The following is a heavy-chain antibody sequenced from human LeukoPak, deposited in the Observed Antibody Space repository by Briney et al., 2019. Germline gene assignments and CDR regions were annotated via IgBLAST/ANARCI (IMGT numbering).Heavy chain of an antibody. V-gene: IGHV4-34*01. J-gene: IGHJ4*02. D-gene: IGHD4-17*01. CDR3: ARHVLRRGPWFFEY. CDR1: GGSFSGYY. Sequence: MTSETLSLTCAVYGGSFSGYYWSWIRQPPGKGLEWIGSIYYSGSTYNPSLKSRVTISVDTSKEQFSLNLSSVTAADTAVYYCARHVLRRGPWFFEYWGQGTLVTVSS. CDR2: IYYSGST.